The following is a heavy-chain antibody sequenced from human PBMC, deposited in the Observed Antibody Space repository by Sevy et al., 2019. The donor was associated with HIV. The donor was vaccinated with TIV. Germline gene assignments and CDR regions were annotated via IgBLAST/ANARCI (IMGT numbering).Heavy chain of an antibody. V-gene: IGHV4-59*01. J-gene: IGHJ4*02. D-gene: IGHD6-13*01. CDR3: ARERQLVLDY. Sequence: SETLSLTCTVSGGSISSYYWSWIRQPPGMGLEWIGYIYYSGSTNYNPSLKSRVTISVDTSKNQFSLKLSSVTAADTAVYYCARERQLVLDYWGQGTLVTVSS. CDR2: IYYSGST. CDR1: GGSISSYY.